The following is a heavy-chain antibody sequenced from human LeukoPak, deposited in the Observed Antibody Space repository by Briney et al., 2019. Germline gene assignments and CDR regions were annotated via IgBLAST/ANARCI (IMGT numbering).Heavy chain of an antibody. J-gene: IGHJ4*02. Sequence: GGSLRLSCAASGFTFSSYAMHWVRQAPGKGLEWVAVISYDGSNKYYADSVKGRFTISRDNSKNTLYLQINSLRAEDTAVYYCARDRSPYYYDSSGWFYWGQGTLVTVSS. CDR3: ARDRSPYYYDSSGWFY. D-gene: IGHD3-22*01. CDR1: GFTFSSYA. CDR2: ISYDGSNK. V-gene: IGHV3-30-3*01.